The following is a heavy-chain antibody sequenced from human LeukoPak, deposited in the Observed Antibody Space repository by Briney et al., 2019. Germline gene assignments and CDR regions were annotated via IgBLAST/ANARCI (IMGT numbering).Heavy chain of an antibody. D-gene: IGHD3-9*01. J-gene: IGHJ4*02. CDR3: ARDHYDILTGYSEFDY. CDR2: INPNSGGT. CDR1: GYTFTGYY. V-gene: IGHV1-2*02. Sequence: GASVKVSCKASGYTFTGYYMHWVRQAPGQGLEWMGWINPNSGGTNYAQKFQGRVTMTRDTSISTAYMELSRLRSDDTAVYYCARDHYDILTGYSEFDYWGQGTLVTVSS.